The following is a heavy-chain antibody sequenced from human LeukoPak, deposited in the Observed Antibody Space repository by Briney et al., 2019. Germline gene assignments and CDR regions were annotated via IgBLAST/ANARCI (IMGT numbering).Heavy chain of an antibody. J-gene: IGHJ4*02. CDR1: GFTFSSYG. D-gene: IGHD5-18*01. V-gene: IGHV3-30*18. CDR2: ISYDGSNK. Sequence: PGGSLRLSCAASGFTFSSYGMHWVRQAPGKGLEWVAVISYDGSNKYYADSVKGRFTISRDNSKSTLYLQMNSLRAEDTAVYYCAKDQRGYSYGIFDYWGQGTLVTVSS. CDR3: AKDQRGYSYGIFDY.